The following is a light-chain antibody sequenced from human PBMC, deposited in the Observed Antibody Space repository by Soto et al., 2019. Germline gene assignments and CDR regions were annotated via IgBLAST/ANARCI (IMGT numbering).Light chain of an antibody. CDR2: GAS. CDR3: QQYNNWPIT. CDR1: QSVSSSY. V-gene: IGKV3-20*01. Sequence: EIVLTQSPGTLPLSPGERATLSCRASQSVSSSYLAWYQQKPGQAPRLLIYGASSRATGIPDRFSGSGSGTDFTLTISRLEPEDFAVYYCQQYNNWPITFGQGTRLEIK. J-gene: IGKJ5*01.